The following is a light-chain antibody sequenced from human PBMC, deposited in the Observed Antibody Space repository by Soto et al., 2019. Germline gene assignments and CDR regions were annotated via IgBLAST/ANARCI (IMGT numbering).Light chain of an antibody. CDR3: QQYGSSLGT. CDR2: AAS. CDR1: QSISSD. J-gene: IGKJ1*01. Sequence: DIQMTQSPSSLSASVGDRVTITCRASQSISSDLNWYQQKPGKAPKLLIYAASSLQSGVPSRFSGSGSGTDFTLTISSLQPEDFAVYYCQQYGSSLGTFGQGTKVDIK. V-gene: IGKV1-39*01.